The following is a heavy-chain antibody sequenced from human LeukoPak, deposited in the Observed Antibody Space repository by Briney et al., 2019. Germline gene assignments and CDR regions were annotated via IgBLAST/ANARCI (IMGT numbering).Heavy chain of an antibody. Sequence: SVKVSCKASGGTFSSYAISWVRQAPGQGLEWMGGIIPIFGTANYAQKFQGRVTITTDESTSTAYMELSSLRSEDTAVYYCTRDSPPFGFPFDPWGQGTLVTVSS. CDR1: GGTFSSYA. J-gene: IGHJ5*02. CDR2: IIPIFGTA. V-gene: IGHV1-69*05. CDR3: TRDSPPFGFPFDP. D-gene: IGHD3-16*01.